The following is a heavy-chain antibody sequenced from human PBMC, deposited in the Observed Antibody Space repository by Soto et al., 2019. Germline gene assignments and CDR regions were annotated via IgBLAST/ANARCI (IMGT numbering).Heavy chain of an antibody. CDR1: GGSISSSSYY. CDR3: VAVGAYGWFDP. Sequence: PSETLSLSCTVSGGSISSSSYYWGWIRQPPGKGLEWIGSIYYSGSTYYNPSLKSRVTISVDTSKNQFSLKLSSVTAADTAVYYCVAVGAYGWFDPWGQGTLVTVSS. V-gene: IGHV4-39*01. J-gene: IGHJ5*02. D-gene: IGHD1-26*01. CDR2: IYYSGST.